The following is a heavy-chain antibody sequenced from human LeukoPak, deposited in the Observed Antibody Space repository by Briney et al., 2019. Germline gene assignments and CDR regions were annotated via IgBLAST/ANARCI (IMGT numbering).Heavy chain of an antibody. J-gene: IGHJ4*02. CDR2: ISGTDSGT. CDR3: AKCMSGSGVCLNFDS. D-gene: IGHD2-21*02. V-gene: IGHV3-23*01. Sequence: GGSLRLSCEASGFTFITYAMSWVRQAPGKGLQWVSGISGTDSGTYYTDSVKGRFTISRDNSKNTVYLQIDSLRAEDTAVCYCAKCMSGSGVCLNFDSWGQGILVTVSS. CDR1: GFTFITYA.